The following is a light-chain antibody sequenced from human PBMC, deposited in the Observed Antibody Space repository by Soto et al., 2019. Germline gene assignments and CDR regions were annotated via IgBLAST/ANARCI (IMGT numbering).Light chain of an antibody. CDR2: EVS. V-gene: IGLV2-8*01. J-gene: IGLJ2*01. Sequence: QSAPTQPPSASGSPGQSATISCTGNSSDVGAYNYVSWYQQYPGKAPKLIIYEVSKRPSGVPNRFSGSKSGNTASLTVSGLQPEDEADYYCSSYAGSSTWVFGGGTKLTVL. CDR1: SSDVGAYNY. CDR3: SSYAGSSTWV.